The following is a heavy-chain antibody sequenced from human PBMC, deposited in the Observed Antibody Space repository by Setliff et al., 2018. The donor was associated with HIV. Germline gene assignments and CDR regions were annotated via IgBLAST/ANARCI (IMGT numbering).Heavy chain of an antibody. D-gene: IGHD4-17*01. CDR1: GFTFSHFA. CDR3: MYGGRTATTH. V-gene: IGHV3-21*06. CDR2: ITYSGSHK. J-gene: IGHJ4*02. Sequence: PGGSLRLSCAASGFTFSHFAMHWVRQAPGKGLEWVSSITYSGSHKFYADSVKGRFTISRDNAKYSLYLQMNTLRVEDTAVYYCMYGGRTATTHWGQGTLVTVSS.